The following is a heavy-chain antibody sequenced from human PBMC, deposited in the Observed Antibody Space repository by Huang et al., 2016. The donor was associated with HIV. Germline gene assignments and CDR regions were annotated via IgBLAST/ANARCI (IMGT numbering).Heavy chain of an antibody. CDR1: GFPFNNHA. J-gene: IGHJ3*02. CDR3: ARAKDTWDAYDI. Sequence: QVQLVESGGGVVQPGRSLRLSCAASGFPFNNHAMHWVRQAPGKGVDWVAVISKDGSNNYYADSVKGRFTISRDSSKSTLFLHMTSLRTEDTAVYYCARAKDTWDAYDIWGQGTMVIVSS. CDR2: ISKDGSNN. D-gene: IGHD5-18*01. V-gene: IGHV3-30-3*01.